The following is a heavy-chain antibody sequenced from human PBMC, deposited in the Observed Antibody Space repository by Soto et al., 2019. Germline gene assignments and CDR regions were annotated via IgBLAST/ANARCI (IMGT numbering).Heavy chain of an antibody. Sequence: QVQLVESGGNVVQPGRSLRLSCAASGFTFSSHGMHWVRHAPGEGLEWVSMIHGPNAYYARSVEGRFTISRDNSKNTLYLQMGRRRVEDKALEDCARDFDRYEGSLDIWGQGTMVTVSS. CDR1: GFTFSSHG. J-gene: IGHJ3*02. CDR2: IHGPNA. V-gene: IGHV3-33*01. CDR3: ARDFDRYEGSLDI. D-gene: IGHD3-10*01.